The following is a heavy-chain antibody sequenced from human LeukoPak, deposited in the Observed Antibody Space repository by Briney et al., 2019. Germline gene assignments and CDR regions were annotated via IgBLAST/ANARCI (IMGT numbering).Heavy chain of an antibody. J-gene: IGHJ1*01. Sequence: ASVKVSCKASGYTFTSYYMHWVRQAPGQGLEWMGIINPSGCSTNYAQKFQGRVTMTRDTSTSTVYVELSSLRSEDTAVYYCARDRPLDYYYDSSGYTTFQHWGQGTLVTVSS. CDR1: GYTFTSYY. D-gene: IGHD3-22*01. V-gene: IGHV1-46*01. CDR3: ARDRPLDYYYDSSGYTTFQH. CDR2: INPSGCST.